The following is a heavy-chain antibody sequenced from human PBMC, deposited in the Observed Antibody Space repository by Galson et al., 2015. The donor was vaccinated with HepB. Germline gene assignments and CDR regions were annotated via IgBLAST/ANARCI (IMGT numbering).Heavy chain of an antibody. CDR2: IIPIFGTA. CDR3: AREWADTIFGPTVPGYYYGMDD. D-gene: IGHD3-3*01. J-gene: IGHJ6*02. Sequence: SVKVSCKASGGTFSSYAISWVRQAPGQGLEWMGGIIPIFGTANYAQKFQGRVMNTADESTSTAYMELSSLRSEDTAVYYCAREWADTIFGPTVPGYYYGMDDWGQRTTVTVFS. V-gene: IGHV1-69*13. CDR1: GGTFSSYA.